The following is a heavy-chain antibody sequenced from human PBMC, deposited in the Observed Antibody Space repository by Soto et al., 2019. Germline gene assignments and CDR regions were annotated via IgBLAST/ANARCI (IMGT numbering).Heavy chain of an antibody. J-gene: IGHJ4*02. CDR1: GFSFSGYA. CDR3: AKATRGPLSSRSSDANHFDS. CDR2: ISGAGDRT. V-gene: IGHV3-23*01. D-gene: IGHD6-13*01. Sequence: EAQLLESGGSLVQPGGSLRLSCAASGFSFSGYAMNWVRQAPGKGLEWVSIISGAGDRTYYADSVKGRFTISRDNSKNTLYLQTNSLRAEDTAVYHCAKATRGPLSSRSSDANHFDSWGLGTLVAVSS.